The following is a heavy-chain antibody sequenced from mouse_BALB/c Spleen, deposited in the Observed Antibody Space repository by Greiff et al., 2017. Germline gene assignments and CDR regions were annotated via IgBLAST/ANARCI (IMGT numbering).Heavy chain of an antibody. CDR2: IWSGGST. CDR3: AREKRVGNSYYYAMDY. CDR1: GFSLTSYG. Sequence: VQLQQSGPGLVQPSQSLSITCTVSGFSLTSYGVHWVRQSPGKGLEWLGVIWSGGSTDYNAAFISRLSISKDNSKSQVFFKMNSLQANDTAIYYCAREKRVGNSYYYAMDYWGQGTSVTVSS. V-gene: IGHV2-2*02. D-gene: IGHD2-1*01. J-gene: IGHJ4*01.